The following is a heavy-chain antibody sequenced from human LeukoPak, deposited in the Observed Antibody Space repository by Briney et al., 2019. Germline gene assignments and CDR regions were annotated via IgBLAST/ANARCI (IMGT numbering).Heavy chain of an antibody. D-gene: IGHD2-15*01. Sequence: GGSLRLSCVASGFTVSSNYMNWVRQAPGKGLEWVSVLYSGGSTKYAESVKGRFTISRDNSENTLYLQMNSPRVEDTAMYFCARDPPRGFGNAFDIWGQGTMVTVSP. CDR2: LYSGGST. CDR1: GFTVSSNY. J-gene: IGHJ3*02. V-gene: IGHV3-53*01. CDR3: ARDPPRGFGNAFDI.